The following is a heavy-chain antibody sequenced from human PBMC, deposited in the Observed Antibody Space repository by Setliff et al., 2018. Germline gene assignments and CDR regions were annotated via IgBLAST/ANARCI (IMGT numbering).Heavy chain of an antibody. V-gene: IGHV4-39*01. Sequence: PSETLSLTCTVSDDSFTSSRYYWGWIRQAPGSGLEWIGSISYSGTPYYNASVESRVTIPIDTSRNQFSLELRSVTVADTATYYCVRPGGTTVVARHFDYWGSGILVTAPQ. CDR3: VRPGGTTVVARHFDY. D-gene: IGHD2-15*01. CDR2: ISYSGTP. CDR1: DDSFTSSRYY. J-gene: IGHJ4*01.